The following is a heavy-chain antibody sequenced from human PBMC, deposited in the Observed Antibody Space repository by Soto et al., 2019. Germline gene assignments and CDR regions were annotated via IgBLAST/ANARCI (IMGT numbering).Heavy chain of an antibody. CDR1: GFTFSSYS. Sequence: PGGSLRLSCAASGFTFSSYSMNWVRQAPGKGLEWVSSISSSSSYIYYADSVKGRFTISRDNAKNSLYLQMNSLRAEDTAVYYCARDFSIAARPYYYYGMDVGGQGTTVTVSS. D-gene: IGHD6-6*01. CDR2: ISSSSSYI. J-gene: IGHJ6*02. CDR3: ARDFSIAARPYYYYGMDV. V-gene: IGHV3-21*01.